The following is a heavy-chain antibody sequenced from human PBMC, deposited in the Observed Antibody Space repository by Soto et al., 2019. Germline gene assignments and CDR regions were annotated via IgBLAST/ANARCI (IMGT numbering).Heavy chain of an antibody. Sequence: ASVKVYCKASGYTFTGYYMHWVRQAPGQGLEWMGWINPNSGGTNYAQKFQGRVTMTRDTSISTAYMELSRLRSDDTAVYYCARDRNFWWELPPNRFAPWGQGTLVTVSA. CDR1: GYTFTGYY. J-gene: IGHJ5*02. V-gene: IGHV1-2*02. CDR2: INPNSGGT. D-gene: IGHD1-26*01. CDR3: ARDRNFWWELPPNRFAP.